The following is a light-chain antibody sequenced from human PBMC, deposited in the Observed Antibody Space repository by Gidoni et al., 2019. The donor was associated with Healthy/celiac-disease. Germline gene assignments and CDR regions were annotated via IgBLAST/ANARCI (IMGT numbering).Light chain of an antibody. CDR1: RSNIGAGYD. Sequence: QSVLTQPPSVSGAPGQRVTISCTGSRSNIGAGYDVHWYQQLPGTAPKLLIYGNSNRLSGVPDRFSGSKSGTSASLAITGLQAEDEADYYCQSYDSSLSAYVFGTGTKVTVL. J-gene: IGLJ1*01. CDR3: QSYDSSLSAYV. CDR2: GNS. V-gene: IGLV1-40*01.